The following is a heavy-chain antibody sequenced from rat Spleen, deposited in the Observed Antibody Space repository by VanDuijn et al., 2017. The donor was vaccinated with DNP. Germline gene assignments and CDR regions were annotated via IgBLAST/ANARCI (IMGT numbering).Heavy chain of an antibody. CDR1: GFIFSSYW. Sequence: EVQLVESGGGPVQPGRSLKLSCVASGFIFSSYWMYWIRQAPGKGLEWLSSINTDGGSTFYPDSVKGRFTISRDNAKSSLYLQMDSLRSEDTATYYCKAGGYYYSGDYYFDYWGQGVMVTVSS. D-gene: IGHD1-1*01. CDR3: KAGGYYYSGDYYFDY. V-gene: IGHV5-58*01. CDR2: INTDGGST. J-gene: IGHJ2*01.